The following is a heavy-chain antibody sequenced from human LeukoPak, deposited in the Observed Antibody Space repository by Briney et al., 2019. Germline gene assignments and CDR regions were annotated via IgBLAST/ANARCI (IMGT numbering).Heavy chain of an antibody. Sequence: GESLKISCKGSGYSFTRYWIGWVRQMPGKGLEWMGIIYPGDSDTRYSPSFQGQVTISADKSISTAYLQWSSLKASDTAMYYCARHPHYSSSSRGKYFDYWGQGTLVTVSS. J-gene: IGHJ4*02. CDR1: GYSFTRYW. CDR2: IYPGDSDT. V-gene: IGHV5-51*01. D-gene: IGHD6-6*01. CDR3: ARHPHYSSSSRGKYFDY.